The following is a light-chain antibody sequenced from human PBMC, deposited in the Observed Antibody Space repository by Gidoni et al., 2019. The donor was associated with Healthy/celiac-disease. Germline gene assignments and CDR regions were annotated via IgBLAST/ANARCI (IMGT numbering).Light chain of an antibody. CDR2: DAS. CDR1: QSVSSY. V-gene: IGKV3-11*01. Sequence: EIVFTQSPATLSLSPGARATLSCRASQSVSSYLAWYQQKPGQAPRLLIYDASNRATGIPARFSGSGSGTEFTLTISSLEPEDFAVYYCQQRSNWPPLTFGGGTKVEIK. J-gene: IGKJ4*01. CDR3: QQRSNWPPLT.